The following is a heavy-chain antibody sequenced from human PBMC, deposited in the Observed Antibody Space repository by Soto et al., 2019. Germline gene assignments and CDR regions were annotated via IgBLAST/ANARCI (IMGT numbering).Heavy chain of an antibody. CDR3: ARDRDYYDSSGYCDY. CDR2: ISSSGSTI. J-gene: IGHJ4*02. D-gene: IGHD3-22*01. CDR1: GFTLSTYS. V-gene: IGHV3-48*04. Sequence: PGGSLRLSCAASGFTLSTYSMNWVRQAPGKGLEWVSYISSSGSTIYYTDSVKGRFTISRDNAKNSLYLQMNSLRAEDTAVYYCARDRDYYDSSGYCDYWGQGTLVTVSS.